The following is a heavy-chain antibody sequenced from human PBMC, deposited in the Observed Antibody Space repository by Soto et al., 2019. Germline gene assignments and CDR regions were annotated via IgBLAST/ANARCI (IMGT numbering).Heavy chain of an antibody. CDR2: INHSGST. D-gene: IGHD6-6*01. V-gene: IGHV4-34*01. J-gene: IGHJ5*02. CDR3: ARSIAARTNWFDP. Sequence: PSETLSLTCAFYVVSFSGYYWSCIRHPPGKWLEWIGEINHSGSTNYNPSLKSRVTISVDTSKNQFSLKLSSVTAADTAVYYCARSIAARTNWFDPWGQGTLVTVSS. CDR1: VVSFSGYY.